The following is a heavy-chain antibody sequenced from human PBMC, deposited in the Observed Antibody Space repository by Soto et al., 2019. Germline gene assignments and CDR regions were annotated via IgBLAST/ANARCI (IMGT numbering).Heavy chain of an antibody. CDR2: INSDGSST. Sequence: PVGSLRLSCAASGFTFSSYWMHWVRQAPGKGLVWVSRINSDGSSTSYADSVKGRFTISRDNAKNTLYLQMNSLRAEDTAVYYCARDRRRQGYYYYGMDVWGQGTTVTVSS. D-gene: IGHD1-1*01. V-gene: IGHV3-74*01. CDR3: ARDRRRQGYYYYGMDV. CDR1: GFTFSSYW. J-gene: IGHJ6*02.